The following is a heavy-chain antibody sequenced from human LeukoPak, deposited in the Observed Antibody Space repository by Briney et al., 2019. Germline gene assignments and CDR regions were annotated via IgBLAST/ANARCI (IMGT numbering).Heavy chain of an antibody. J-gene: IGHJ3*02. CDR2: ISYIGST. Sequence: SQTMSLASAVSADSFSSHCWTWNRQSPGKGLEWIGYISYIGSTNYNPSLKSRVTISIDTSKNQFSLKLRSVTAADTAVYYCARDLVTVTKGFDIWGQGTMVSVSS. CDR3: ARDLVTVTKGFDI. CDR1: ADSFSSHC. D-gene: IGHD4-17*01. V-gene: IGHV4-59*11.